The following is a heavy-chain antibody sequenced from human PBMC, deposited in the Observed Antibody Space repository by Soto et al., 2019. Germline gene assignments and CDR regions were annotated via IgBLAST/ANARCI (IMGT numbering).Heavy chain of an antibody. Sequence: GGSLRLSCVASGFSFDKYAMAWVRQAPGKGLEWVSHVAAGGGHTYYAESVKGRFTISRDNSKNTLFLQINTLRADDTAIYFCARRTSSLGAFDYWGQGVLVTVS. J-gene: IGHJ4*02. CDR2: VAAGGGHT. CDR1: GFSFDKYA. CDR3: ARRTSSLGAFDY. D-gene: IGHD6-6*01. V-gene: IGHV3-23*01.